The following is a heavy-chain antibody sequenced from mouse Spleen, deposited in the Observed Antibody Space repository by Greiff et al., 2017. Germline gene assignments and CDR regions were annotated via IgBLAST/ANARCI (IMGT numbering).Heavy chain of an antibody. CDR3: ARHGLPYAMDY. D-gene: IGHD5-5*01. Sequence: DVHLVESGGGLVKPGGSLKLSCAASGFTFSSYAMSWVRQTPEKRLEWVATISSGGSYTYYPDSVKGRFTISRDNAKNTLYLQMSSLRSEDTAMYYCARHGLPYAMDYWGQGTSVTVSS. V-gene: IGHV5-9-3*01. CDR1: GFTFSSYA. J-gene: IGHJ4*01. CDR2: ISSGGSYT.